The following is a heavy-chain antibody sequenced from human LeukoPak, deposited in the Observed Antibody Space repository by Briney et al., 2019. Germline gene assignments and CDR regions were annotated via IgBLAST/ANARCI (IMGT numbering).Heavy chain of an antibody. V-gene: IGHV3-23*01. CDR2: ITNTDRRT. CDR1: GFTFSSYA. CDR3: AKSGSVSASYYDC. D-gene: IGHD3-10*01. J-gene: IGHJ4*02. Sequence: GGSLRLSCVASGFTFSSYAMSWVRQRPGMGLERVSHITNTDRRTYYADSVKGRFTISRDNSRNTLYLQMNSLRAEDTAVYYCAKSGSVSASYYDCWGQGALVTVSS.